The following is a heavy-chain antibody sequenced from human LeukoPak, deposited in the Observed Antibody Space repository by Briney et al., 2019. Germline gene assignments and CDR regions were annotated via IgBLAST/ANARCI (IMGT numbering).Heavy chain of an antibody. Sequence: PSETLSLTCTVSGGSISSGVYYWSWIRQHPGKGLEWIGYIYYSGSTYSNPSLKSRLTMSVDISKNQFSLKLSSVTAADTAVYYCARVTSGSQFNDYWGQGTLVTVSS. V-gene: IGHV4-31*03. CDR1: GGSISSGVYY. D-gene: IGHD3-10*01. CDR3: ARVTSGSQFNDY. J-gene: IGHJ4*02. CDR2: IYYSGST.